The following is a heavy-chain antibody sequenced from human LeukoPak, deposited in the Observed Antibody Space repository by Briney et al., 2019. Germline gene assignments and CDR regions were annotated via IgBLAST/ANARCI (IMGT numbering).Heavy chain of an antibody. J-gene: IGHJ5*02. V-gene: IGHV4-30-4*08. CDR1: GGSISSGDYY. D-gene: IGHD3-22*01. CDR2: IYYSGST. CDR3: ARDLRDSSGYYPRNWFDP. Sequence: SQTLSLTCTVSGGSISSGDYYWSWIRQHPGKGLEWIGYIYYSGSTYYNPSLKSRVTISVDTSKNQFSLKLSSVTAADTAVYYCARDLRDSSGYYPRNWFDPWGQGTLVTVSS.